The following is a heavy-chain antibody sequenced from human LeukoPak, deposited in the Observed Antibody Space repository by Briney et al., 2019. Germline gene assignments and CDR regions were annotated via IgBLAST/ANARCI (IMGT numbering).Heavy chain of an antibody. CDR3: ARGEAYGWYYFDY. J-gene: IGHJ4*02. CDR2: IYYSGST. Sequence: PSETLSLTCAVSGGSISSGAYYWSWIRQPPGKGLKWIGYIYYSGSTNYNPSLKSRVTISVDTSKNQFSLKLSSVTAADTAVYYCARGEAYGWYYFDYWGQGTLVTVSS. CDR1: GGSISSGAYY. V-gene: IGHV4-61*08. D-gene: IGHD6-19*01.